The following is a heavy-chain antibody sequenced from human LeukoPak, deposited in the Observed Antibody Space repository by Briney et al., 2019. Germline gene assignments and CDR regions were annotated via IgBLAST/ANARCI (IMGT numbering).Heavy chain of an antibody. D-gene: IGHD1-1*01. CDR3: ARDPAGSGFAFDS. V-gene: IGHV3-33*01. J-gene: IGHJ4*02. CDR1: GFIFSNDA. CDR2: IWSDGSNK. Sequence: GTSLRLSCAASGFIFSNDAMHWVRQAPGKGLEWVAFIWSDGSNKYYADSVKGRFTISRDNSEDTLYLQMNSLRVEDTAVYYCARDPAGSGFAFDSWGQGALVTVSS.